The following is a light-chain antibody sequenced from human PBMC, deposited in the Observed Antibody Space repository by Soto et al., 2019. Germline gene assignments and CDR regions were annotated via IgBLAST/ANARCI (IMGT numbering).Light chain of an antibody. CDR3: SSYTSSSTVV. CDR2: EVS. CDR1: SSDVGGYNY. J-gene: IGLJ2*01. Sequence: QSVLTQPASVSGSPGESIIISCTGTSSDVGGYNYVSWYQQPPGKAPKLMIYEVSNRPSGVSNRFSGSKSGNTASLTISGLQAEDEADYYCSSYTSSSTVVFGGGT. V-gene: IGLV2-14*01.